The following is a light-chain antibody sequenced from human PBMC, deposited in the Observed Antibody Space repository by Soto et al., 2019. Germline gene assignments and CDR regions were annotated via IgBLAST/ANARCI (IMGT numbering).Light chain of an antibody. CDR2: GAS. CDR3: LQDYNYPFT. Sequence: IQMTQSPSSLSASVVDSVTITFRASQCIRNDLGWYQQKPGKAPKLLIYGASSLQRGVPSRFSGSGSGTDFTLTISSLEPEDFATYYCLQDYNYPFTFSPGTKVDIK. V-gene: IGKV1-6*02. CDR1: QCIRND. J-gene: IGKJ3*01.